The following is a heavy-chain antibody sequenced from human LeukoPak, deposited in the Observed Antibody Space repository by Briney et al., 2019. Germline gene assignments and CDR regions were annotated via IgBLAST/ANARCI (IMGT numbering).Heavy chain of an antibody. V-gene: IGHV3-11*06. CDR2: ISSSSTST. J-gene: IGHJ4*02. CDR1: GFTFSDYY. D-gene: IGHD5-24*01. CDR3: ERDLAGYNSFDY. Sequence: PGGSLRLSCAASGFTFSDYYMNWIRQSPGKGLEGVSKISSSSTSTTYADSVKGRFTISRDNAKNSLYLQMNSLRAEDTAVYYCERDLAGYNSFDYWGQGTLVTVSS.